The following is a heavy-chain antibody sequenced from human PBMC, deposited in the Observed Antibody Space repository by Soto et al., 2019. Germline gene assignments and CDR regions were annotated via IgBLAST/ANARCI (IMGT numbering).Heavy chain of an antibody. J-gene: IGHJ5*02. Sequence: QITLKESGPTLVKPTQTLTLTCTFSGFSLSTSGVGVGWIRQPPGKALEWLALIYWDDNKRYSPSLKSRLTITKDTSKNQVVRTMTNMDPVDTATYYCAHRGSVVVTANPVFDPWGQGIMVPVSS. V-gene: IGHV2-5*02. D-gene: IGHD2-21*02. CDR2: IYWDDNK. CDR1: GFSLSTSGVG. CDR3: AHRGSVVVTANPVFDP.